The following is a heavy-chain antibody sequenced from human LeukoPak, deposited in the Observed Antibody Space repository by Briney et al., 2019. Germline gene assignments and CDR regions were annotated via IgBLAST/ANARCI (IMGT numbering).Heavy chain of an antibody. CDR2: IYYSRST. CDR3: ASGRDGYNKPIN. CDR1: GGSISSGGYY. V-gene: IGHV4-31*03. D-gene: IGHD5-24*01. Sequence: PSQTLSLTCTVSGGSISSGGYYWSWIRQHPGKGLEWIGYIYYSRSTYYNPSLKSRVTISVDTSKNQFSLKLSSVTAADTAVYYCASGRDGYNKPINWGQGTLVTVSS. J-gene: IGHJ4*02.